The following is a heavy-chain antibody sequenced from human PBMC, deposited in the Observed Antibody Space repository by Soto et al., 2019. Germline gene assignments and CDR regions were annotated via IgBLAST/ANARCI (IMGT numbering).Heavy chain of an antibody. CDR1: GYTFTSYG. Sequence: QVQLVQSGAEVKKPGASVKVSCKASGYTFTSYGISWVRQAPGQGLEWMGWINPYNGNTNYAQKLQSRVTMTTDTATSTAAMELRSLRSDDTSVYYCARDWFGVDYWGQGTLVTVSS. CDR3: ARDWFGVDY. V-gene: IGHV1-18*01. J-gene: IGHJ4*02. D-gene: IGHD3-16*01. CDR2: INPYNGNT.